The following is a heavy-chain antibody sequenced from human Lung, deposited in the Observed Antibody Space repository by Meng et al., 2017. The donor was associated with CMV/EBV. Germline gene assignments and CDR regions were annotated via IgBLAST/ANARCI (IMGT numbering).Heavy chain of an antibody. Sequence: QITLKESGPTLAKPPQTLTLPCTFSGFSLSTSGVGVGWIRQPPGKALECLAIIYGDDEKRYSPSLESRLTVTKDTSKNQVVLTMTNMVPVDTATYYCARAAARPSDWFDPWGQGTLVTVSS. V-gene: IGHV2-5*02. D-gene: IGHD6-6*01. CDR3: ARAAARPSDWFDP. J-gene: IGHJ5*02. CDR1: GFSLSTSGVG. CDR2: IYGDDEK.